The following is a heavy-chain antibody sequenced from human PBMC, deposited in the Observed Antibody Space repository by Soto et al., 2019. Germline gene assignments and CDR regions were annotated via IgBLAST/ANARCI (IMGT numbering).Heavy chain of an antibody. CDR3: ARHSTMGEWLTIYYYYYGMDV. V-gene: IGHV4-39*01. Sequence: QLQLQESGPGLVKPSETLSLTCTVSGGSISSSSYYWGWIRQPPGKGLEWIGSIYYSGSTYYNPSLKSRVTISVDTSKNQFSLKLSSVTAADTAVYYCARHSTMGEWLTIYYYYYGMDVW. D-gene: IGHD3-16*01. J-gene: IGHJ6*01. CDR2: IYYSGST. CDR1: GGSISSSSYY.